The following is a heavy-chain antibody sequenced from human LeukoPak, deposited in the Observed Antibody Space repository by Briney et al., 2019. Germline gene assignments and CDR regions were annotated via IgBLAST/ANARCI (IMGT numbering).Heavy chain of an antibody. J-gene: IGHJ4*02. Sequence: SETLSLTCTVSGCSISSYYWSWIRQPPGKGLEWIGYIYYSGSTNYNPSLKSRVTISVDPSKNQFSVQLSSVTAADTAVYYCARVSVDTAMVTTGGFDYWGQGTLVTVSS. V-gene: IGHV4-59*01. D-gene: IGHD5-18*01. CDR1: GCSISSYY. CDR3: ARVSVDTAMVTTGGFDY. CDR2: IYYSGST.